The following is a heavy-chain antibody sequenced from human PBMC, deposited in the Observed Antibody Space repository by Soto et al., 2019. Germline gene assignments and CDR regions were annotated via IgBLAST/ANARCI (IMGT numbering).Heavy chain of an antibody. J-gene: IGHJ5*02. Sequence: ASVQVSCKASGYTFTSYGISWVRQAPGQGLEWMGWISAYNGNTNYAQKLQGRVTMTTDTSTSTAYMELRSLRSDDTAVFYCARDGGYSYGFLNWFDPWGQGTLVTVSS. D-gene: IGHD5-18*01. CDR1: GYTFTSYG. CDR2: ISAYNGNT. CDR3: ARDGGYSYGFLNWFDP. V-gene: IGHV1-18*01.